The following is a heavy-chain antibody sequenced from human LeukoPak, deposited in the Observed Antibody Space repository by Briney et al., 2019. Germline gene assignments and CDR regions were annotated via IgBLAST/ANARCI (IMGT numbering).Heavy chain of an antibody. CDR1: GYTFTSYY. Sequence: ASVKVSCKASGYTFTSYYMHWVRQAPGQGLEWMGIINPSGGSTSYAQKLQGRGTMTRDTSTSTVYMELSSLRSEDTAVHYCARDLGGFDYWGQGTLVTVSS. J-gene: IGHJ4*02. D-gene: IGHD1-26*01. V-gene: IGHV1-46*01. CDR3: ARDLGGFDY. CDR2: INPSGGST.